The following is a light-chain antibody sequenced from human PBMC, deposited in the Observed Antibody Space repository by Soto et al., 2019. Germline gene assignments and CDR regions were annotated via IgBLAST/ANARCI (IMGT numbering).Light chain of an antibody. CDR2: GAS. J-gene: IGKJ1*01. CDR3: QQYGSSPPK. CDR1: QSISRY. V-gene: IGKV3-20*01. Sequence: EIVLTQSLGTLSLSPWERTPLSFRASQSISRYLAWYQQKPGQGPRLLIYGASSRATGTPDRFSGSGSGTDLTLTINRLEPEDFALYYCQQYGSSPPKFGQGTKVDIK.